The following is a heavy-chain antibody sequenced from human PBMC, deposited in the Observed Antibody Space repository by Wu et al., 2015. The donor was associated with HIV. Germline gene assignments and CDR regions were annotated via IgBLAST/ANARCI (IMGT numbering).Heavy chain of an antibody. V-gene: IGHV1-46*03. CDR2: INLGGVRV. CDR3: ATRIGNMEAFNI. D-gene: IGHD1/OR15-1a*01. Sequence: QVQLVQSGAEVRKPGASVRVSCKTSGYIFTDYYIHWVRQAPGQGLEWMGVINLGGVRVSYAQKFQGRVTMTSDTSTSTVHMDLSSLRSEDTAMYYCATRIGNMEAFNIWGQGTMVIVSS. J-gene: IGHJ3*02. CDR1: GYIFTDYY.